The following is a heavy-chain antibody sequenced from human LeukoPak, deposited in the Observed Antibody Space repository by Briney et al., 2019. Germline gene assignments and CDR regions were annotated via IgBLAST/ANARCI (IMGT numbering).Heavy chain of an antibody. Sequence: GESLKISCKGSGYSFTSSWIGRVRQMPGKGLEWMGIVFPADSDTRYSPSFQGQVTFSADKSISTAYLQWSSLKASDSAMYYCARHGGAFDYWGQGTLVTVSS. CDR2: VFPADSDT. D-gene: IGHD4-17*01. CDR1: GYSFTSSW. V-gene: IGHV5-51*01. J-gene: IGHJ4*02. CDR3: ARHGGAFDY.